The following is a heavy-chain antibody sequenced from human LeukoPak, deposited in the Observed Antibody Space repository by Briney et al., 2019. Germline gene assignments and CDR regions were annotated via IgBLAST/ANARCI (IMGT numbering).Heavy chain of an antibody. Sequence: SQTLSLTCTVSGGSISSGNYYWSWIRQPAGKGLEWIGHIYTSGSTNYNPSLKSRVTISVDTSKNQFSLKLSSATAADTAVYYCAREGYDSLWGQGTLVTVSS. J-gene: IGHJ4*02. CDR2: IYTSGST. D-gene: IGHD3-3*01. CDR1: GGSISSGNYY. V-gene: IGHV4-61*09. CDR3: AREGYDSL.